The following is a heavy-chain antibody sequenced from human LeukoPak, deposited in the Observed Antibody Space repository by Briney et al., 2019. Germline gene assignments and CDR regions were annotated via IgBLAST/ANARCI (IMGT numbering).Heavy chain of an antibody. CDR1: GFTFSKYG. CDR2: ISYDGDNK. D-gene: IGHD3-3*01. Sequence: GESLKISCAVSGFTFSKYGMHWVRQAPGKGLEWVAVISYDGDNKYYGDSVKGRFTISRDNSKNTLYLQMSSLRAEDTAIYYCARTYYDFWTGYYDYWGQGTLVTVSS. V-gene: IGHV3-30*03. CDR3: ARTYYDFWTGYYDY. J-gene: IGHJ4*02.